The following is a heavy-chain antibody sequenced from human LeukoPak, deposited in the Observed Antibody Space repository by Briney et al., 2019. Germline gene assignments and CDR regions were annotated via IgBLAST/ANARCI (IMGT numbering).Heavy chain of an antibody. D-gene: IGHD4-17*01. CDR3: ARGMTTVTTGAALIFGY. V-gene: IGHV1-46*01. CDR2: INPSGGST. CDR1: GYTFTSYY. Sequence: GASVKVSCTASGYTFTSYYMHWVRQAPGQGLEWMGIINPSGGSTSYAQKFQGGVTMTRDTSTSTVYMELSSLRSEDTAVYYCARGMTTVTTGAALIFGYWGQGTLVTVSS. J-gene: IGHJ4*02.